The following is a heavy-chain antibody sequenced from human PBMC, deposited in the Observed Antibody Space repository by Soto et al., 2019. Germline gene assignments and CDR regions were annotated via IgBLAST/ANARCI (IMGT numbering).Heavy chain of an antibody. Sequence: SETLSLTCAVYGGSFSGYYWSWIRQPPGKGLEWIGEINHSGSTNYNPSLKSRVTISVDTSKNQFSLKLSSVTAADTAVYYCATRQGYCSSTSCSRGYYYYGMDVWGQGTTVTVSS. CDR3: ATRQGYCSSTSCSRGYYYYGMDV. V-gene: IGHV4-34*01. D-gene: IGHD2-2*01. CDR2: INHSGST. J-gene: IGHJ6*02. CDR1: GGSFSGYY.